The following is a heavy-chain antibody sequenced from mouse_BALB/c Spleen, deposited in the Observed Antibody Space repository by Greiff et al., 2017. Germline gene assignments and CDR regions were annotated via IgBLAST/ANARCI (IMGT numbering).Heavy chain of an antibody. CDR3: ARDYGPYYYAMDY. CDR1: GYTFTSYV. D-gene: IGHD1-2*01. CDR2: INPYNDGT. V-gene: IGHV1-14*01. J-gene: IGHJ4*01. Sequence: EVQLQQSGPELVKPGASVKMSCKASGYTFTSYVMHWVQQKPGQGLEWIGYINPYNDGTKYNEKFKGKATLTSDKSSSTAYMELSSLTSEDSAVYYCARDYGPYYYAMDYWGQGTSVTVSS.